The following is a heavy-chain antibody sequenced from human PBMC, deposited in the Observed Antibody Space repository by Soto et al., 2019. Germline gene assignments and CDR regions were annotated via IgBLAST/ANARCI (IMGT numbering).Heavy chain of an antibody. V-gene: IGHV3-7*01. Sequence: SGGSQRLSCPPSAFSFSRNLMSCVRQSPEKGQEWVAKLKQDGSEKYYVDSVKGRSTLSRDNSKNSLYLQMNSLRAEEPAVYYCARDDIVVGLAATGAYYIYGMDVWGQATTVTVSS. CDR3: ARDDIVVGLAATGAYYIYGMDV. J-gene: IGHJ6*02. CDR1: AFSFSRNL. CDR2: LKQDGSEK. D-gene: IGHD2-15*01.